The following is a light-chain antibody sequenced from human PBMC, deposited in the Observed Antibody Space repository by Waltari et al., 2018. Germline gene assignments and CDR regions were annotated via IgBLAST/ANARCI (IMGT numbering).Light chain of an antibody. Sequence: EIVLTQSPATLSLSPGERANLSCRASQSVSSYLAWYQQKPGQAPRLLIYDASNRATGIPARFSGSGSGTDFTLTISSLEPEDFAVYYCQQRSNWPGTFGQGTKLEIK. CDR1: QSVSSY. CDR3: QQRSNWPGT. V-gene: IGKV3-11*01. J-gene: IGKJ2*01. CDR2: DAS.